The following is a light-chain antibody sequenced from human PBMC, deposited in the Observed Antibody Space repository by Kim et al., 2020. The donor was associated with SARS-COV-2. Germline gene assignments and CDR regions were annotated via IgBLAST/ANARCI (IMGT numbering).Light chain of an antibody. CDR1: NIGSKS. J-gene: IGLJ2*01. Sequence: SYELTQPPSVSVAPGKTARITCGGNNIGSKSVHWYQQKPGQAPVLVIYYDSDRPSGIPERFSGSNSGNTATLAISRAEAGDEADYYCQAWDSSSDHVVSG. CDR3: QAWDSSSDHVV. CDR2: YDS. V-gene: IGLV3-21*04.